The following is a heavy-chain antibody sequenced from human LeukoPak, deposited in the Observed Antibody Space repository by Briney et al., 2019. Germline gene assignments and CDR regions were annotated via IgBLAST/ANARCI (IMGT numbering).Heavy chain of an antibody. CDR1: GYSFTSYW. CDR2: IYPGDSDT. Sequence: GESLKISCKDSGYSFTSYWIGWVRQMPGKGLEWMGIIYPGDSDTRYSPSFQGQVTISADKSISTAYLQWSSLKASDTAMYYCAKAQTPPKKLVPYAFDIWGQGTMVTVSS. J-gene: IGHJ3*02. V-gene: IGHV5-51*01. CDR3: AKAQTPPKKLVPYAFDI. D-gene: IGHD1-26*01.